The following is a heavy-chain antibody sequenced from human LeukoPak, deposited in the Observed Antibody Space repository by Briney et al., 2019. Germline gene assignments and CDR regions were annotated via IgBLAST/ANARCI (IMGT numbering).Heavy chain of an antibody. J-gene: IGHJ6*03. V-gene: IGHV4-59*11. CDR2: IYYSGST. CDR1: GGSISSHY. Sequence: SETLSLTRTVSGGSISSHYWSWIRQPPGKGLEWIGYIYYSGSTNYNPSLKSRVTISEDTPKNQFSLKLSSVTAADTAVYYCARGFHQRVPYYGWGRHGGYSYYMDVWGKGTTVTISS. CDR3: ARGFHQRVPYYGWGRHGGYSYYMDV. D-gene: IGHD3-10*01.